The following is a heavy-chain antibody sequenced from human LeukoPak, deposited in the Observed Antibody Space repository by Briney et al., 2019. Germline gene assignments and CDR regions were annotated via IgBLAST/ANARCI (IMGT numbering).Heavy chain of an antibody. CDR1: GFTFSSYS. Sequence: GGSLRLSCAASGFTFSSYSMNWVRQAPGKGLEWVSSISSSSSYIYYADSVKGRFTISRDNAKNSLYLQMNSLRAEDTAVYYCARAGIRFLEWLLSKGWFDPWGQGTLVTVSS. J-gene: IGHJ5*02. D-gene: IGHD3-3*01. CDR3: ARAGIRFLEWLLSKGWFDP. V-gene: IGHV3-21*04. CDR2: ISSSSSYI.